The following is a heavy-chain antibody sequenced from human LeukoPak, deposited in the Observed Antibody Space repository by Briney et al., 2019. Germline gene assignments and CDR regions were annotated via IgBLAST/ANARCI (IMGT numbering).Heavy chain of an antibody. CDR3: AADQIFSSGWYRFDY. V-gene: IGHV1-3*01. J-gene: IGHJ4*02. Sequence: GASVKVSCKASGYTFTSYAMHWVRQAPGQRLEWMGWINAGNGYTQYSQKFQGRVTVTRDTSASTAYMELSSLRSEDTAVYYCAADQIFSSGWYRFDYWGQGTLVTVSS. CDR1: GYTFTSYA. D-gene: IGHD6-19*01. CDR2: INAGNGYT.